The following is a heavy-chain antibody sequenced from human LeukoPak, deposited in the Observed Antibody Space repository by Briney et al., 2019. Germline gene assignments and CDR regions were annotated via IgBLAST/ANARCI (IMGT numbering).Heavy chain of an antibody. J-gene: IGHJ5*02. CDR2: INPNSGGT. V-gene: IGHV1-2*02. Sequence: ASVTLSCKASGYTFTSYYMHWVRQAPGQGLEWVGWINPNSGGTNYSKKFQGRVTMTTDTSISTAYMELSRLRSDDTAVYYCARGGCSSTSCDWRNNWFDPWGQGTLVTVSS. CDR3: ARGGCSSTSCDWRNNWFDP. CDR1: GYTFTSYY. D-gene: IGHD2-2*01.